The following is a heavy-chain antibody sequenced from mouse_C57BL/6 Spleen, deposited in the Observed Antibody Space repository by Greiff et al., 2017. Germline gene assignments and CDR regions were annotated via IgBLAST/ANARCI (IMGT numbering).Heavy chain of an antibody. CDR1: GYTFTSYW. V-gene: IGHV1-69*01. Sequence: QVQLQQPGAELVMPGASVKLSCKASGYTFTSYWMHWVKQRPGQGLEWIGEIDPSDSYTNYNQKFKGKSTLAVDKSSSTAYMQLSSLTSEDSAVYYCARRSNYVPFDYWGQGTTLTVSS. J-gene: IGHJ2*01. CDR3: ARRSNYVPFDY. D-gene: IGHD2-5*01. CDR2: IDPSDSYT.